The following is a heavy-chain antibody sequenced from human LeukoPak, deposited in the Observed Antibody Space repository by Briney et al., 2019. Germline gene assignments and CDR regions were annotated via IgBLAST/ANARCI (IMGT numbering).Heavy chain of an antibody. Sequence: SETLSLTCAVYGGSFSGYYWSWIRQPPGKGLEWIGEINHSGSTNYNPSLKSRVTITLDTSKSQFSLRLSSVTAADTAVYYCAREGYDTNIYYKADYWGQGTLVTVSS. CDR1: GGSFSGYY. CDR2: INHSGST. J-gene: IGHJ4*02. V-gene: IGHV4-34*01. D-gene: IGHD3-22*01. CDR3: AREGYDTNIYYKADY.